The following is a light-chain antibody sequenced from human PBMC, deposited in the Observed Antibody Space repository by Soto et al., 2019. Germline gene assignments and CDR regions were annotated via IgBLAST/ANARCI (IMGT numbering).Light chain of an antibody. J-gene: IGLJ3*02. CDR2: EVS. CDR1: SSDVGGYNY. Sequence: QSVLTQPPSASGSPGQSVTISCTGTSSDVGGYNYVSWYQQHPGKAPNLMIYEVSKRPSGVPDRFSGSKSGNTASLTVSGLQAEDEADYYCSSYAGSNWVFGGGTKLTVL. V-gene: IGLV2-8*01. CDR3: SSYAGSNWV.